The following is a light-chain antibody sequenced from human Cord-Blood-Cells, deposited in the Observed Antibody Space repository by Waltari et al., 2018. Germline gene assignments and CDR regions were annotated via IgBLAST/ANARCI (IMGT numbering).Light chain of an antibody. Sequence: DIVMTQSPDSLAVSLGERATINCKSSLIVLYSSNNKNYLAWYQQKPGQPPKLLIYWASTRESGVPDRFSGSGSGTDFTLTISSLQAEDVAVYYCQQYYSTPWTFGQGTKVEIK. CDR1: LIVLYSSNNKNY. CDR3: QQYYSTPWT. V-gene: IGKV4-1*01. CDR2: WAS. J-gene: IGKJ1*01.